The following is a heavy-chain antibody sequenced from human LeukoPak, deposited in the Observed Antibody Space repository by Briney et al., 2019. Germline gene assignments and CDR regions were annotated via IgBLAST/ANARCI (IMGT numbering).Heavy chain of an antibody. J-gene: IGHJ3*02. CDR2: IWNDGSNK. D-gene: IGHD3-22*01. CDR1: GFTFSSCG. V-gene: IGHV3-33*06. CDR3: AKDMYYYDSSGPAFDI. Sequence: GGSLRLSCAASGFTFSSCGMNWVRQAPGKGLEWVAVIWNDGSNKYYADSVKGRCTISRDNSKKTLYLQMNILGAEDTAVYYCAKDMYYYDSSGPAFDIWCQGTMVTVSS.